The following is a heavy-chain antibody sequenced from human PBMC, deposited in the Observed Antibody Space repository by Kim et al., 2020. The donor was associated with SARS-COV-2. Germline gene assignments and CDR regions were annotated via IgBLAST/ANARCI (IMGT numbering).Heavy chain of an antibody. J-gene: IGHJ4*01. D-gene: IGHD3-3*01. CDR1: GFTFSDYW. V-gene: IGHV3-7*03. CDR2: IMQDGSSK. Sequence: GGSLRLSCVASGFTFSDYWMSWVSQAPGKGLEWVANIMQDGSSKYYVDSVKGRFTVSRDNAQNSLYLQLNSLKAEDTAVYYCARLIFEMNPNVRSFDYWG. CDR3: ARLIFEMNPNVRSFDY.